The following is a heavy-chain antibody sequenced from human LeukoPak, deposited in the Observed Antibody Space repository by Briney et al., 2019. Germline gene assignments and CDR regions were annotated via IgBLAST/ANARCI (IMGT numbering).Heavy chain of an antibody. CDR2: ISSSSSYI. D-gene: IGHD6-13*01. CDR1: GFTFSSYS. J-gene: IGHJ4*02. CDR3: ASVSLGIAAAGNDY. Sequence: GGSLRLSCAASGFTFSSYSMNWVRQAPGKGLEWVSSISSSSSYIYYADSVKGRFTISRDNAKNSLYLQTNSLRAEDTAVYYCASVSLGIAAAGNDYWGQGTLVTVSS. V-gene: IGHV3-21*01.